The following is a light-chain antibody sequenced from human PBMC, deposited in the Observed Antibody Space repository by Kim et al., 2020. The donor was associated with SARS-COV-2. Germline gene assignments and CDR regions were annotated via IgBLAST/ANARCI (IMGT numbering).Light chain of an antibody. Sequence: DIVMTQSPDSLAVSLGERATINCKSSQSVLYSSTNKNYLAWYQQKAGQPPKLLMYWASTRESGVPDRFSGSGSGTDFTLTISSLQAEDVGVYYCQQYYSGRTFGQGTKVDIK. V-gene: IGKV4-1*01. CDR2: WAS. J-gene: IGKJ1*01. CDR3: QQYYSGRT. CDR1: QSVLYSSTNKNY.